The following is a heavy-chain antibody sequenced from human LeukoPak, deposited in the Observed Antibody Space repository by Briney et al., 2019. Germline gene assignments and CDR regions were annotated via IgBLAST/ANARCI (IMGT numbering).Heavy chain of an antibody. CDR1: GGSISSYF. Sequence: PSETLSLTCTVSGGSISSYFWSWIRQPAGKGLEWIGRIHTSGSTNYNSSLKTRVAMSLDTSKNQSSLNLTSVTAADTAVYYCARETRESRYFDLWGRGTPVTASS. D-gene: IGHD4-23*01. CDR3: ARETRESRYFDL. J-gene: IGHJ2*01. V-gene: IGHV4-4*07. CDR2: IHTSGST.